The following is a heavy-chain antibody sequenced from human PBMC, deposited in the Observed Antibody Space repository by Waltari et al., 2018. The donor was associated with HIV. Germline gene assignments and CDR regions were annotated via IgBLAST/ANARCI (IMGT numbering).Heavy chain of an antibody. D-gene: IGHD6-6*01. CDR3: AGVEYSTSGPGY. V-gene: IGHV4-59*01. Sequence: QVQMQESGPGLVKPSETLSLTCTVAGGQISSYFWSWIRQPPGNGLEWIGYIYYTGNTNYNPSLKSRVTISVDTSKNQFSLKLTSLTAADTAVYYCAGVEYSTSGPGYWGQGTLVTVSS. CDR2: IYYTGNT. CDR1: GGQISSYF. J-gene: IGHJ4*02.